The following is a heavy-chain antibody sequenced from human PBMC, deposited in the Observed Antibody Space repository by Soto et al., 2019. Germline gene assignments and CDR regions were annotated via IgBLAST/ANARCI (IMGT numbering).Heavy chain of an antibody. CDR1: GFSFSNYA. J-gene: IGHJ6*02. CDR2: ISNDGGTT. D-gene: IGHD5-12*01. Sequence: GGSLRLSCSASGFSFSNYAMHWVRQVPGKGLEYVSAISNDGGTTNYADSVRGRFTISRDNSKNTLYLQMSSLRADDTAVYYCVRGGYSGYNRAYYSGVDVWGQGTTVTV. CDR3: VRGGYSGYNRAYYSGVDV. V-gene: IGHV3-64D*06.